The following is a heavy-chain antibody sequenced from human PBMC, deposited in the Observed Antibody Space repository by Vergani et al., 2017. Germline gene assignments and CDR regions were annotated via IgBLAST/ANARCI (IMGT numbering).Heavy chain of an antibody. CDR3: ARDGDLGDYGSGSYWVWFDP. J-gene: IGHJ5*02. CDR1: GYTFTSYA. CDR2: INAGNGNT. D-gene: IGHD3-10*01. Sequence: QVQLVQSGAEVKKPGASVKVSCKASGYTFTSYAMHWVRQAPGXRLEWMGWINAGNGNTKYSQKFQGRVTITRDTSASTAYMELSSLRSEDTAVYSCARDGDLGDYGSGSYWVWFDPWGQGTLVTVSS. V-gene: IGHV1-3*01.